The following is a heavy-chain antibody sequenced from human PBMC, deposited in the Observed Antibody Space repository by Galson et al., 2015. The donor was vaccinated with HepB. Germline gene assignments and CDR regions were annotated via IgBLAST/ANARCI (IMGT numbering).Heavy chain of an antibody. CDR1: GYTFTSYG. J-gene: IGHJ4*02. CDR2: ISAYNGNT. CDR3: ARAGAGDFWSYSIDY. Sequence: SVKVSCKASGYTFTSYGISWVRQAPGQGLEWMGWISAYNGNTNYAQKLQGRVTMTTDTSTSTAYMELRSLRSDDTAVYYCARAGAGDFWSYSIDYWGQGTLVTVSS. D-gene: IGHD3-3*01. V-gene: IGHV1-18*01.